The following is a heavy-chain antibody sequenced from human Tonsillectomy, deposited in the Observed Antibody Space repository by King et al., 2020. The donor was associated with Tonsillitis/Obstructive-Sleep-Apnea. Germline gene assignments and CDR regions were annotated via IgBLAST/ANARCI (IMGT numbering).Heavy chain of an antibody. V-gene: IGHV3-7*01. J-gene: IGHJ4*02. D-gene: IGHD6-6*01. CDR3: ARADSSGGPGNY. CDR1: GFTFSNYW. CDR2: IKQDGSEK. Sequence: VQLVESGGGLVQPGGSLRLSCAASGFTFSNYWMSWVRQAPGKGLEWVANIKQDGSEKYYVDSVKGRFTISRDNAKNSLYLQMNSLRAEDTAVYYCARADSSGGPGNYWGQGTLVTVS.